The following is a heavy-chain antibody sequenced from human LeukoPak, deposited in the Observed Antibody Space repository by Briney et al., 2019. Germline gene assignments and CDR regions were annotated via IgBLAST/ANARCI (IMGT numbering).Heavy chain of an antibody. CDR2: INPNSGGT. CDR3: ARDRKFRGDLRYFDWLKRSYNWFDP. J-gene: IGHJ5*02. Sequence: VASVKVSCKASGYTFTGYYMHWVRQAPGQGLEWMGWINPNSGGTNYAQKFQGRVTMTRDTSISTAYMELSRLRSDDTAVYYCARDRKFRGDLRYFDWLKRSYNWFDPWGQGTLVTVSS. V-gene: IGHV1-2*02. CDR1: GYTFTGYY. D-gene: IGHD3-9*01.